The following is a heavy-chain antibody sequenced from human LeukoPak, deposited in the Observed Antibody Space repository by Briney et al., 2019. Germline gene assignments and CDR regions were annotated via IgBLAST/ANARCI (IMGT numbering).Heavy chain of an antibody. D-gene: IGHD1-26*01. V-gene: IGHV3-23*01. Sequence: GGSLRLSCAASGFTFSTYAMSWVRQAPGKGLEWVSGISGSGGNTYYADSVMGRFTISRDNSKNTLYLQMNSLRAEDTAVYYCARVATRYYYYYYGMDVWGQGTTVTVSS. CDR2: ISGSGGNT. J-gene: IGHJ6*02. CDR1: GFTFSTYA. CDR3: ARVATRYYYYYYGMDV.